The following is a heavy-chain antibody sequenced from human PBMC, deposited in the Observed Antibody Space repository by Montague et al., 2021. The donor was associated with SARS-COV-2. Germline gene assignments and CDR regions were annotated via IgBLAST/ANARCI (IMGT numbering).Heavy chain of an antibody. Sequence: SLSLSFAASGFPFSSYGMHLVRQAPGKGLEWVAVIWYDGSNKYYADSVKGRFTISRDNSKNTLYLQMNSLRAEDTAVYYCASQLVPRRHFDYWGQGTLVTVSS. J-gene: IGHJ4*02. CDR1: GFPFSSYG. D-gene: IGHD6-6*01. CDR2: IWYDGSNK. V-gene: IGHV3-33*01. CDR3: ASQLVPRRHFDY.